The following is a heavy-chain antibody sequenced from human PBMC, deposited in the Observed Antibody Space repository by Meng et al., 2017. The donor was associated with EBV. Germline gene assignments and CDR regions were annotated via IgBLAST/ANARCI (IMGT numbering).Heavy chain of an antibody. CDR1: GYTFTGYY. V-gene: IGHV1-2*06. J-gene: IGHJ4*02. D-gene: IGHD6-19*01. CDR2: INPNSGGT. CDR3: ARVGIAVAGTGDY. Sequence: QGHVGAEVTKPGASVKVSCKASGYTFTGYYMHWGRQAPGQGLEWMGRINPNSGGTNYAQKFQGRVTMTRDTSISTAYMELSRLRSDDTAVYYCARVGIAVAGTGDYWGQGTLVTVSS.